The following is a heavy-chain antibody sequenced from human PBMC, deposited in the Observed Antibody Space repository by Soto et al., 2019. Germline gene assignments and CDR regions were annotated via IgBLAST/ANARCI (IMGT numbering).Heavy chain of an antibody. V-gene: IGHV1-18*04. CDR3: ARAGTPSYQLLYGWFDR. Sequence: ASVKVSCKASSHTLTTYGISWVRQAPGQGLEWMGWISVYNGNINYAQKFQGRVTMTTDTSTNIAYMELRSLRSDDTAVYYCARAGTPSYQLLYGWFDRWGQGTQVTVSS. CDR1: SHTLTTYG. J-gene: IGHJ5*02. D-gene: IGHD2-2*02. CDR2: ISVYNGNI.